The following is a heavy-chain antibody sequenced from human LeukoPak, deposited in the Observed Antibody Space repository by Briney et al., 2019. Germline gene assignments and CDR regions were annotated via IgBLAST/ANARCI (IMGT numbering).Heavy chain of an antibody. CDR3: ARGPGIAAAGTDY. CDR2: IWYDGSNK. V-gene: IGHV3-33*01. D-gene: IGHD6-13*01. J-gene: IGHJ4*02. Sequence: GGSLRLSCAASGFTFSSCGMHWVRQAPGKGLEWVAVIWYDGSNKYYADSVKGRFTISRDNSKNTLYLQMNSLRAEDTAVYYCARGPGIAAAGTDYWGQGTLVTVSS. CDR1: GFTFSSCG.